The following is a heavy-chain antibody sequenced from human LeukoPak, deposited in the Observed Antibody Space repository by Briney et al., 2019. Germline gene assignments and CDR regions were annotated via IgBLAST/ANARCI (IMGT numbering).Heavy chain of an antibody. CDR3: ANSAVAGSHY. J-gene: IGHJ4*02. Sequence: GGSLRLSCAASGFTFSSYSMNWVRQAPGKGLEWVSSISSSSSYIYYADSVKGRFTISRDNSKNTLYLQMNSLRAEDTAVYYCANSAVAGSHYWGQGTLVTVSS. D-gene: IGHD6-19*01. CDR1: GFTFSSYS. V-gene: IGHV3-21*04. CDR2: ISSSSSYI.